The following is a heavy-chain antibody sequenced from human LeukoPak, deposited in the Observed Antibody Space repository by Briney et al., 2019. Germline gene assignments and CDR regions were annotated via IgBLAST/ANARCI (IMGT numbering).Heavy chain of an antibody. D-gene: IGHD2-2*01. CDR3: ARDLCSSTSCYLDYYYYYGMDV. CDR2: ISAYNGNT. V-gene: IGHV1-18*01. J-gene: IGHJ6*02. Sequence: ASLKVSCKASVYTFTSYGISWVRQAPGQGLEWMGWISAYNGNTNYAQKLQGRVTMTTDTSTSTAYMELRSLRSDDTAVYYCARDLCSSTSCYLDYYYYYGMDVWGQGTTVTVSS. CDR1: VYTFTSYG.